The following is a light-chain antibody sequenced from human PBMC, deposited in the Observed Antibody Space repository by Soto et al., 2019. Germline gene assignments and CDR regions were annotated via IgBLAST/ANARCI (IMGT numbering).Light chain of an antibody. V-gene: IGLV2-14*01. CDR2: DVS. Sequence: QSVLTQPASVSGSPGQSITLSCTGTNSDIGGYNIVSWYQQHPGKAPKLMIYDVSIRPSGVSDRFSGSKSANTASLTISGLQPEDEADYYCTSHATGGTHVFGTGTKVTVL. CDR3: TSHATGGTHV. CDR1: NSDIGGYNI. J-gene: IGLJ1*01.